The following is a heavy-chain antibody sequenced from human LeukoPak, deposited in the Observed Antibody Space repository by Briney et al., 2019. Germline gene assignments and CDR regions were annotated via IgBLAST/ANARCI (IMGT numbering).Heavy chain of an antibody. J-gene: IGHJ4*02. CDR3: ARTLYSSGWYGSTGY. Sequence: PGGSLRLSCAASGFSLSNYWMNWVRQAPGKGLEWVSSISSSSSYIYYADSVKGRFTISRDNAKNSLYLQMNSLRAEDTAVYYCARTLYSSGWYGSTGYWGQGTLVTVSS. V-gene: IGHV3-21*01. CDR1: GFSLSNYW. D-gene: IGHD6-19*01. CDR2: ISSSSSYI.